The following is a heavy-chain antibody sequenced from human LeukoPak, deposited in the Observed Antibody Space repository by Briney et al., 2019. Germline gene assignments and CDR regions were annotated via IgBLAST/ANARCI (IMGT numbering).Heavy chain of an antibody. CDR1: GGSISSSSYY. D-gene: IGHD5-18*01. J-gene: IGHJ4*02. CDR2: IYYSGST. CDR3: ASTNKEAIQRFDY. V-gene: IGHV4-39*07. Sequence: SETLSLTCTVSGGSISSSSYYWGWGRQPPGKGREWMVSIYYSGSTYYNPSLKSRVTISVDTSKNQFSLKLSSVTAADTAVYYCASTNKEAIQRFDYWGQGTLVTVSS.